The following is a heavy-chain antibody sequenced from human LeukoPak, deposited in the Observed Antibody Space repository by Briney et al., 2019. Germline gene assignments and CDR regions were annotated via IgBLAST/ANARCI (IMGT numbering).Heavy chain of an antibody. D-gene: IGHD6-19*01. V-gene: IGHV4-61*02. Sequence: SQTLSLTCTVSGGSISSGSYFWSWIRQPAGKGLEWIGRIYTSGSTNYHPSLKSRVTISVDTSKNQFSLKLSSVTAADTAVYYCARGGSGWNYYYYYMDVWGKGTTVTISS. CDR2: IYTSGST. CDR1: GGSISSGSYF. CDR3: ARGGSGWNYYYYYMDV. J-gene: IGHJ6*03.